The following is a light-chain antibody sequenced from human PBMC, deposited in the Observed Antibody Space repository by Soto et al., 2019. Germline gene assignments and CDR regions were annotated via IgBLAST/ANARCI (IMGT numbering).Light chain of an antibody. CDR1: QSVSNF. CDR2: QTS. Sequence: EIVLTQSPATLSLSPGERATLSCRASQSVSNFLAWYQQKPGQAPRLLIYQTSLRAAGIPARFSASGSGTDFTLTISDVQPEDFALYYCHQRQSCPRTFGQGTKVDIK. J-gene: IGKJ1*01. V-gene: IGKV3-11*01. CDR3: HQRQSCPRT.